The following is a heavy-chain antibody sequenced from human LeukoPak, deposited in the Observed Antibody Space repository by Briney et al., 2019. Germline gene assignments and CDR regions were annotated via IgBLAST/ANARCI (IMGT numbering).Heavy chain of an antibody. CDR3: ARRGWLINFDY. Sequence: PGGSLRLSCAASGFTVSSNYMSWVRQAPGKGLEWVSIISGSGDNTHYADSVKGRFTISRDNSKNTLYLQMKTRRAEDTAIYYCARRGWLINFDYWGQGTLVTVSS. D-gene: IGHD5-12*01. CDR2: ISGSGDNT. J-gene: IGHJ4*02. V-gene: IGHV3-23*01. CDR1: GFTVSSNY.